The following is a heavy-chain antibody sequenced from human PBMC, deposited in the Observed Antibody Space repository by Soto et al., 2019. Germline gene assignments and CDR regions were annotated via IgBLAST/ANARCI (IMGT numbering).Heavy chain of an antibody. CDR1: GFSFNRNG. Sequence: TMRLSCVASGFSFNRNGKNWVRQAPGKGLEWVSSISSTTNYIYYGDSMKGRFTISRDNAKNSLYLEMNSLRAEDTAVYYCAREYEDLTSNFDYWGQGTLGIVSS. V-gene: IGHV3-21*06. CDR3: AREYEDLTSNFDY. CDR2: ISSTTNYI. D-gene: IGHD3-3*01. J-gene: IGHJ4*02.